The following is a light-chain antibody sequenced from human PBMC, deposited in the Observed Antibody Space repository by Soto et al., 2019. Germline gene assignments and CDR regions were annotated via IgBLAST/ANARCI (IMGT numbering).Light chain of an antibody. CDR3: GTWDTSLSAVV. J-gene: IGLJ2*01. V-gene: IGLV2-14*01. CDR2: QVT. CDR1: TRDIAGYNY. Sequence: QSALTQPASVSGSLGQSITISCTGTTRDIAGYNYISWYQQLPGKAPKLMIYQVTIRPSGIPDRFSGSKSGTSATLGITGLQTGDEADYYCGTWDTSLSAVVFGGGTQLTVL.